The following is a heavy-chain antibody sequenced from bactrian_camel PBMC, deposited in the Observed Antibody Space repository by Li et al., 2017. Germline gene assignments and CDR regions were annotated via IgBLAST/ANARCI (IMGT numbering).Heavy chain of an antibody. D-gene: IGHD6*01. J-gene: IGHJ4*01. CDR3: AAAVRECTLFTYLSPGRYAQ. Sequence: HVQLVESGGGSVQVGGSLGLSCVLSGYTYSYPYMGWFRQAPGTEREGIAAISTTTGRTIYADSVKGRFTISQDNAKSTVYLQMNSLKPEDTAMYYCAAAVRECTLFTYLSPGRYAQWGHGTQVTVS. CDR2: ISTTTGRT. V-gene: IGHV3S53*01. CDR1: GYTYSYPY.